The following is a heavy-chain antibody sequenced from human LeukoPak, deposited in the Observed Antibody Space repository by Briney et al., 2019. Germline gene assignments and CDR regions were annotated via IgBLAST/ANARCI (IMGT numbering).Heavy chain of an antibody. V-gene: IGHV5-51*01. CDR3: ARRLAHFSGTSCYWGGFAFDI. J-gene: IGHJ3*02. Sequence: GESLKISCKGSGYSFTSYWIGWVRQMPGEGLEGMVMIYSGDSDTSYSPSFQGQVTISADKSMSTVSLQWSSLKASDTAMYYCARRLAHFSGTSCYWGGFAFDIWGQGTMVTVSS. CDR1: GYSFTSYW. D-gene: IGHD2-2*01. CDR2: IYSGDSDT.